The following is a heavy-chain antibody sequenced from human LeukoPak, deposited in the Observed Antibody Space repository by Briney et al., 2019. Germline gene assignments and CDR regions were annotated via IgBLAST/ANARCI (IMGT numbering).Heavy chain of an antibody. J-gene: IGHJ4*02. CDR3: ARDRLVPYGDYAAPFDY. CDR2: ISAYNGNT. Sequence: GASVKVSCKASGYTFTSYGISWVRQAPGQGLEWMGWISAYNGNTTYAQKLQGRVTMTTDTSTSTAYMELRSLRSDDTAVYYCARDRLVPYGDYAAPFDYWGQGTLVTVSS. D-gene: IGHD4-17*01. CDR1: GYTFTSYG. V-gene: IGHV1-18*01.